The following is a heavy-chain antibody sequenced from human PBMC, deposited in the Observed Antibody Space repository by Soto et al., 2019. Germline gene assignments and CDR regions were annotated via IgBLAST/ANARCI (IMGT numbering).Heavy chain of an antibody. Sequence: QVQLQESGPGLVKPSETLSLTCTVSGGSVSSGSYYWSWIRQPPGKGLEWIGYIYYSGSTNYNPSLKSRVTISVDTSKNQFSLKLSSVTAADTAVYYCARGGRIAATRTFDYWGQGTLVTVSS. V-gene: IGHV4-61*01. D-gene: IGHD6-6*01. CDR2: IYYSGST. J-gene: IGHJ4*02. CDR1: GGSVSSGSYY. CDR3: ARGGRIAATRTFDY.